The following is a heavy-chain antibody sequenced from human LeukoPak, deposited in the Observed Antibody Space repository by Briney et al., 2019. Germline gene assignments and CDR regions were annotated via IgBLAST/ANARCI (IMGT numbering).Heavy chain of an antibody. V-gene: IGHV3-30*04. CDR1: GFTFSSYA. CDR3: ATLRYGSGSYYADY. D-gene: IGHD3-10*01. J-gene: IGHJ4*02. CDR2: ISYDGSNK. Sequence: GGSLRLSCAASGFTFSSYAMHWVRQAPGKGLEGVSIISYDGSNKYYADSVKGRFTISRDNSQSTLYLQMNNLRTEDTAIYFCATLRYGSGSYYADYWGQGTQVTVSS.